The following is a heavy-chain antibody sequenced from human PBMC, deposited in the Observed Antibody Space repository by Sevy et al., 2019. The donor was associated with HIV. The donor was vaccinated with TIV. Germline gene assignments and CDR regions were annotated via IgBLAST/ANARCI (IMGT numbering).Heavy chain of an antibody. J-gene: IGHJ6*02. CDR1: GYTFSSYG. Sequence: ASVKVSCKASGYTFSSYGISWVRQAPGQGLEWMGWISDYNGYTNYAHKFQGRVTMSTEASTSTAYMELRSLRVDATAAYFCAAEGYYYHSVTYSPPNFYGMDVWGQGTAVTVSS. V-gene: IGHV1-18*01. CDR3: AAEGYYYHSVTYSPPNFYGMDV. CDR2: ISDYNGYT. D-gene: IGHD3-16*01.